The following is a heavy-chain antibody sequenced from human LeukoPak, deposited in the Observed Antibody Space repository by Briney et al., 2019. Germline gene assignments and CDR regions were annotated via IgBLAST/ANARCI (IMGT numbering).Heavy chain of an antibody. Sequence: GASVKVSCKASGYTFTSYGISWVRQAPGQGLEWMGIINPSGGSTSYAQKFQGRVTMTRDTSTSTVYMELSSLRSEDTAVYYCARDPSGSYSFDYWGQGTLVTVSS. J-gene: IGHJ4*02. CDR1: GYTFTSYG. V-gene: IGHV1-46*01. CDR2: INPSGGST. D-gene: IGHD1-26*01. CDR3: ARDPSGSYSFDY.